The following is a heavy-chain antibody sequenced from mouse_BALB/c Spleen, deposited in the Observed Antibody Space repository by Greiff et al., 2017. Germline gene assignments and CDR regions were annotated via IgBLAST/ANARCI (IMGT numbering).Heavy chain of an antibody. CDR2: ISYSGST. D-gene: IGHD2-4*01. CDR1: GDSITSGY. CDR3: ARIYDYDGYYLDY. J-gene: IGHJ2*01. V-gene: IGHV3-8*02. Sequence: EVQLQQSGPSLVKPSQTLSLTCSVTGDSITSGYWNWIRKFPGNKLEYMGYISYSGSTYYNPSLKSRISITRDTSKNQYYLQLNSVTTEDTATYYCARIYDYDGYYLDYWGQGTTLTVSS.